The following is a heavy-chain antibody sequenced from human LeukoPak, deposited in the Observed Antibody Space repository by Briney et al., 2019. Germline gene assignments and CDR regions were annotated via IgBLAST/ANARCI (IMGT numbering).Heavy chain of an antibody. CDR2: INPSGGST. CDR1: GYTFTSYY. D-gene: IGHD3-22*01. Sequence: ASVKVSCKASGYTFTSYYMHWVRQAPGQGLEWMGIINPSGGSTSYAQKFQGRVTVTRDMSTSTVYMELSSLRSEDTAVYYCARDIYYYDSSGYFTPPAYWGQGTLVTVSS. J-gene: IGHJ4*02. V-gene: IGHV1-46*01. CDR3: ARDIYYYDSSGYFTPPAY.